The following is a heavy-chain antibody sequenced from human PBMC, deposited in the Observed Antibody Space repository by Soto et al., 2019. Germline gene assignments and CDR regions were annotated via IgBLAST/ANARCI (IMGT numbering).Heavy chain of an antibody. Sequence: GDSVKVSCKASGYTFPNYGITWVRQAPGQVLEWMGWISAYKTNIKYAQKFQGRVTLTTDTSTSTAYMELRSLRSDDTAIYYCVRDLDGSGAYYPDCWGQGTLATVSS. CDR3: VRDLDGSGAYYPDC. J-gene: IGHJ4*02. CDR1: GYTFPNYG. V-gene: IGHV1-18*01. D-gene: IGHD3-10*01. CDR2: ISAYKTNI.